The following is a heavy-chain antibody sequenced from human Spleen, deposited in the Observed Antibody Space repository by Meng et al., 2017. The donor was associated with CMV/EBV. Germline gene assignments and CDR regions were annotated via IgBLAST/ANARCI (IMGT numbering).Heavy chain of an antibody. Sequence: SFLSTSNYCGCLRPPPGKGLEWIGSIYYRGSTDYNSSLKSRVIISLDTSKNQFSLKLSSVTAADTAVYYCARDVLPYYHGRNDAFDIWGQGTMVTVSS. J-gene: IGHJ3*02. CDR1: SFLSTSNY. CDR3: ARDVLPYYHGRNDAFDI. D-gene: IGHD3-10*01. CDR2: IYYRGST. V-gene: IGHV4-39*07.